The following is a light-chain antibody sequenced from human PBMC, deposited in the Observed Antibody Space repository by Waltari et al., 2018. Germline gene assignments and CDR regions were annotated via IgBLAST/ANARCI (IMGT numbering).Light chain of an antibody. CDR3: QSGSSTTTSVL. V-gene: IGLV3-25*01. J-gene: IGLJ2*01. Sequence: SHEMKQPPSASVSPGQTARTTCSGTSLTTQYPYWFQQKPAPAPVLVINKDTRRHSGIPDGFSGYSPGTTITLTISAVQEEDDAADYCQSGSSTTTSVLFGGGTNLAVL. CDR2: KDT. CDR1: SLTTQY.